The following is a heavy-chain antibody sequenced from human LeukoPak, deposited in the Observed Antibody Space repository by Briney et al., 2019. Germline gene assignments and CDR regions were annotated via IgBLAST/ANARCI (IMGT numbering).Heavy chain of an antibody. CDR3: ARLAKGEQWLAYYFDY. V-gene: IGHV4-59*08. D-gene: IGHD6-19*01. J-gene: IGHJ4*02. CDR1: GGSIRGFV. Sequence: SETLSLTCTVSGGSIRGFVWSWIRQPPGEGLDYIGFIYDTGTTNYNPLLKSRVTLSVDTSKNQFSLRLNSVTAADTAVYYCARLAKGEQWLAYYFDYWGQGTPVTVSS. CDR2: IYDTGTT.